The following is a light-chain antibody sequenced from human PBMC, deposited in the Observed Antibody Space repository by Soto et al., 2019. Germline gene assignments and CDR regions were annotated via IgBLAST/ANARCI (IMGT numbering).Light chain of an antibody. J-gene: IGKJ4*01. V-gene: IGKV3D-15*01. CDR3: QQYNNWPLT. CDR2: GAS. Sequence: EIVLTQSPGTLSLSPGERATLSCRASQSVSSSYLAWYQQKPGQAPRLPIYGASTRATGIPARFSGSGSGTEFTLTISSLQSEDFAVYYCQQYNNWPLTFGGGTKVDIK. CDR1: QSVSSSY.